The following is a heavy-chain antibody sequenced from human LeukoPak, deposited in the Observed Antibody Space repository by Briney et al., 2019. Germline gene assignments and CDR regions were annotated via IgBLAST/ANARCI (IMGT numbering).Heavy chain of an antibody. CDR3: ARVVDYDFWSGYPDGMDV. CDR1: GGSISSSSYY. V-gene: IGHV4-39*07. D-gene: IGHD3-3*01. CDR2: IYYSGST. Sequence: TSETLSLTCTVSGGSISSSSYYWGWIRQPPGKGLEWIGSIYYSGSTNYNPSPKSRVTISVDTSKNQFSLKLSSVTAADTAVYYCARVVDYDFWSGYPDGMDVWGQGTTVTVSS. J-gene: IGHJ6*02.